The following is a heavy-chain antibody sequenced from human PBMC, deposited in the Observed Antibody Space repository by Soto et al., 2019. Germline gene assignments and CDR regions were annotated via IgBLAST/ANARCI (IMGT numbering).Heavy chain of an antibody. Sequence: QVQLVESGGGGGQPGRSLRLSCAASGFTFSSYGMHWVRQAPGKGREWVAVISYDGRNKYYADSVKGRCTISRDNSKNPLYLQMSSLRAEDTAVYYCVKDGSSGWPYYYGLDVWGQGTTVTVAS. D-gene: IGHD6-19*01. CDR2: ISYDGRNK. CDR3: VKDGSSGWPYYYGLDV. J-gene: IGHJ6*02. V-gene: IGHV3-30*18. CDR1: GFTFSSYG.